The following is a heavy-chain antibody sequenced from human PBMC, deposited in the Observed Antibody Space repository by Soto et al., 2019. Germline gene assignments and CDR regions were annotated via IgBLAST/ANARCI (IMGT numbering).Heavy chain of an antibody. V-gene: IGHV3-7*01. Sequence: GGSLRLSCTASGFTFSNYWMTWVRQAPGKGLEWVATIKEDGSEKYYVDSVKGRFTISRDNAKNSLYLQMDSLRAEDAAVYYCARGRWSSYYWGQGTLVTVSS. D-gene: IGHD1-26*01. CDR2: IKEDGSEK. CDR1: GFTFSNYW. CDR3: ARGRWSSYY. J-gene: IGHJ4*02.